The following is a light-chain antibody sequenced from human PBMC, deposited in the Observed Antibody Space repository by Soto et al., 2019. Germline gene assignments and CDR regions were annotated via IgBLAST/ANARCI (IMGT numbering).Light chain of an antibody. Sequence: DIQMTQSPSTLSASVGDRVTISCRASQSVNSWLAWYQQKPGKAPNLLIYKASTLQSGVPSRFSGSGSGTEFTLTISSLQPDDFATYYCQQHNSYWTFGQGTKVEIK. CDR3: QQHNSYWT. V-gene: IGKV1-5*03. CDR2: KAS. J-gene: IGKJ1*01. CDR1: QSVNSW.